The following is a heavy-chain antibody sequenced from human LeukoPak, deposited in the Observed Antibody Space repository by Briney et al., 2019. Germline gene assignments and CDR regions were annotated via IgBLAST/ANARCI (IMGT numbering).Heavy chain of an antibody. Sequence: PGGSLRQICAASGFTFSSYDMNWVRQAPGKGLEWVAVISYDGSKKFYADSVKGRFTISRDNSKNALYLQMNSLRAEDTAVYYCAKDGVRRAVEAFDFWGQGTVVTVSS. V-gene: IGHV3-30*18. D-gene: IGHD3-16*01. CDR3: AKDGVRRAVEAFDF. CDR2: ISYDGSKK. J-gene: IGHJ3*01. CDR1: GFTFSSYD.